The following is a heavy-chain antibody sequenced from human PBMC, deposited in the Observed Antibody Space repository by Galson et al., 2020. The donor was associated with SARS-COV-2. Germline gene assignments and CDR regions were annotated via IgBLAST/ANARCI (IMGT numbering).Heavy chain of an antibody. CDR2: FDPEDGET. CDR3: ATDLPIKYYYDSSGYPFIQGLLGY. J-gene: IGHJ4*02. V-gene: IGHV1-24*01. CDR1: GYTLTELS. D-gene: IGHD3-22*01. Sequence: ASVTVSCKVSGYTLTELSMHWVRQAPGKGLEWMGGFDPEDGETIYAQTFQGRVTMTEDTSTDTAYMELSSLRSEDTAVYYCATDLPIKYYYDSSGYPFIQGLLGYWGQGTRVTVSS.